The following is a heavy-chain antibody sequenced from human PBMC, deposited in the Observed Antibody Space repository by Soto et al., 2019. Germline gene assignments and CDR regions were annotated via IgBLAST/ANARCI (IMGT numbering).Heavy chain of an antibody. CDR1: GFTFSSYG. V-gene: IGHV3-30*18. J-gene: IGHJ4*02. D-gene: IGHD5-12*01. CDR3: AKDRRDGYNHTPDY. Sequence: QVQLVESGGGVVQPGRSLRLSCAASGFTFSSYGMHWVRQAPGKGLEWVAVISYDGSNKYYADSVKGRFTISRDNSKNTLYLQMNSLSAEDTAVYYCAKDRRDGYNHTPDYWGQGTLVTVSS. CDR2: ISYDGSNK.